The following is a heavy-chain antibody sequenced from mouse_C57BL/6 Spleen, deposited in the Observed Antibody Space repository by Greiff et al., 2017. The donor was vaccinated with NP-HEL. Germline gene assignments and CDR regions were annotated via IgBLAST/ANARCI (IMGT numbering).Heavy chain of an antibody. CDR3: ARRYDYEDYFDY. CDR1: GYTFTSYW. V-gene: IGHV1-55*01. D-gene: IGHD2-4*01. Sequence: VKLQQPGAELVKPGASVKMSCKASGYTFTSYWITWVKQRPGQGLEWIGDIYPGSGGTNYTEKFKSKATLTVDTSSSTAYMQLSSLTSEDSAVYYCARRYDYEDYFDYWGQGTTLTVSS. CDR2: IYPGSGGT. J-gene: IGHJ2*01.